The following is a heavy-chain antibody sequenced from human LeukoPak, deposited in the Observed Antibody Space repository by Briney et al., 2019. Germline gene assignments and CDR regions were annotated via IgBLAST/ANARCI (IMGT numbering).Heavy chain of an antibody. V-gene: IGHV1-46*01. D-gene: IGHD3-22*01. CDR1: GGTFSSYA. CDR2: INPSGGST. CDR3: ARDSFYYYDSSGYYPSAY. Sequence: ASVRVSCKASGGTFSSYAISWVRQAPGQGLEWMGIINPSGGSTSYAQKFQGRVTMTRDTSTSTVYMELSSLRSEDTAVYYCARDSFYYYDSSGYYPSAYWGQGTLVTVSS. J-gene: IGHJ4*02.